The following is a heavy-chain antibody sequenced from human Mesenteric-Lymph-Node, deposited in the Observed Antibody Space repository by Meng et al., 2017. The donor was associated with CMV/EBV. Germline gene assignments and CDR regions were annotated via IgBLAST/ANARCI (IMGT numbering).Heavy chain of an antibody. CDR2: IRYDGSNK. Sequence: GESLKISCEGSGFTFSSYGMHWVRQAPGKGLEWVAFIRYDGSNKYYADSVKGRFTISRDNSKNTLYLQMNSLRAEDTAVYYCAKRPGAAGYWGQGTLVTVSS. J-gene: IGHJ4*02. CDR1: GFTFSSYG. V-gene: IGHV3-30*02. D-gene: IGHD6-13*01. CDR3: AKRPGAAGY.